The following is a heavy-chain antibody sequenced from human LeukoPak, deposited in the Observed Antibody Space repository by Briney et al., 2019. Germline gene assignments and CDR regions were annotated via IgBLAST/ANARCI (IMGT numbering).Heavy chain of an antibody. D-gene: IGHD2-2*01. CDR2: INHSGST. V-gene: IGHV4-34*01. CDR1: GGSFSGYY. J-gene: IGHJ3*02. Sequence: PSETLSLTCAVYGGSFSGYYWSWIRQPPGKGLEWIGEINHSGSTNYNPSLKSRVTISVDTSKNQFSLKLSSVTAADTAVYSCARTPDIVVVPADAFDIWGQGTMVTVSS. CDR3: ARTPDIVVVPADAFDI.